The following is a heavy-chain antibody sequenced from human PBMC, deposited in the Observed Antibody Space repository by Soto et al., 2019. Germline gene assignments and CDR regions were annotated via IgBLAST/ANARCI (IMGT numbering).Heavy chain of an antibody. V-gene: IGHV3-30*18. CDR2: ISDDGSDK. J-gene: IGHJ5*02. D-gene: IGHD5-12*01. Sequence: QVQLVESGGGVVQPGRSLRLSCAASGYTFSSYGMHWVRQAPGKGLEWVTRISDDGSDKKYSASVKGRFTVTRDNSKNTLYLQMNSLRPEDTAVYYCAKESGYGFDQWGQGALVIVSS. CDR3: AKESGYGFDQ. CDR1: GYTFSSYG.